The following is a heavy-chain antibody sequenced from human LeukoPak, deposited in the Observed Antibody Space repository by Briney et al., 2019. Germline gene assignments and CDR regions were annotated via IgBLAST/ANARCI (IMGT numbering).Heavy chain of an antibody. D-gene: IGHD3-22*01. CDR3: ARDSSITTIVVVTTLPDY. J-gene: IGHJ4*02. V-gene: IGHV1-18*01. CDR1: GYTFTSYG. CDR2: ISAYNGNT. Sequence: ASVKVSCKASGYTFTSYGISWVRQAPGQGLEWMGWISAYNGNTNYAQKLQGRVTMTTDTSTSTAYMELSSPRSEDTAVYYCARDSSITTIVVVTTLPDYWGQGTLVTVSS.